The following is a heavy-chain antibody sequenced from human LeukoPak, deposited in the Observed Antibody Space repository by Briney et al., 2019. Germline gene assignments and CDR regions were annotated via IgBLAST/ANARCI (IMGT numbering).Heavy chain of an antibody. J-gene: IGHJ4*02. CDR3: AKGPEAYCGGDCYADYYFDY. V-gene: IGHV3-20*04. D-gene: IGHD2-21*02. CDR1: GFTFDDYG. CDR2: INWNGGST. Sequence: TGGSLRLSCAASGFTFDDYGMSWVRQAPGKGLEWVSGINWNGGSTGYADSVKGRFTISRDNAKNSLYLQMNSLRAEDTAVYYCAKGPEAYCGGDCYADYYFDYWGQGTLVTVSS.